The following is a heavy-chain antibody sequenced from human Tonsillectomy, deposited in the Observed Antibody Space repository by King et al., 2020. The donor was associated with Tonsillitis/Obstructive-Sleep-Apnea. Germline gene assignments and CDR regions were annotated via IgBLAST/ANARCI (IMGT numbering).Heavy chain of an antibody. J-gene: IGHJ3*02. CDR1: GYSFTRYW. V-gene: IGHV5-51*01. CDR3: ARHLEVGGMNAFDI. Sequence: QLVQSGAEVKKPGEFLKISCQGSGYSFTRYWIGWVRQMPGKGLEWMGIIFPGDSDTRYSPYFQGQVTISADKYINTAYLQWSRLNASDTAIYYCARHLEVGGMNAFDIWGQGNMVTVSS. D-gene: IGHD6-19*01. CDR2: IFPGDSDT.